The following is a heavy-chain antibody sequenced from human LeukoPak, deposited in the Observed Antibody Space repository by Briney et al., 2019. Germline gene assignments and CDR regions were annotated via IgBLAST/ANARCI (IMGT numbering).Heavy chain of an antibody. CDR1: GGSISSGSYY. CDR3: ARGDYYYYYMDV. D-gene: IGHD2-21*01. Sequence: SQTLSLTCNVSGGSISSGSYYWRWIRQPAGKGLEWIGRIYTSGSTNYNPSLESRVTMSVDTSKNHFSLKLTSVTAADTAVYFCARGDYYYYYMDVWGKGTTVTVSS. V-gene: IGHV4-61*02. CDR2: IYTSGST. J-gene: IGHJ6*03.